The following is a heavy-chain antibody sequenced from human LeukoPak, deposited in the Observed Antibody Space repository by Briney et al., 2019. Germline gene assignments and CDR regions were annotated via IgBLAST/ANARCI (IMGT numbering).Heavy chain of an antibody. Sequence: SETLSLTCTVSGGSISSYYWSRIRQPPGKGLEWIGYIYYSGSTNYNPSLKSRVTISVDTSKNQFSLKLSSVTAADTAVYYCAREVRGASFDYWGQGTLVTVSS. CDR3: AREVRGASFDY. CDR2: IYYSGST. V-gene: IGHV4-59*01. CDR1: GGSISSYY. D-gene: IGHD3-10*01. J-gene: IGHJ4*02.